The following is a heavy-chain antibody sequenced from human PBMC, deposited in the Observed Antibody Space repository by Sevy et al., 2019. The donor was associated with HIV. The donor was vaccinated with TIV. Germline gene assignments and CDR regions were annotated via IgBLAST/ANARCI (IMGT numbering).Heavy chain of an antibody. V-gene: IGHV3-21*01. CDR1: GFTFSSYS. D-gene: IGHD3-22*01. CDR2: ISSSSYI. CDR3: ARDGTQYYYDSSGYYHRDAFDI. Sequence: GGSLRLSCAASGFTFSSYSMNWVRQAPGKGLEWVSSISSSSYIYYADSVKGRFTISRDNAKNSLYLKMNSLRAEDTAVYYCARDGTQYYYDSSGYYHRDAFDIWGQGTMVTVSS. J-gene: IGHJ3*02.